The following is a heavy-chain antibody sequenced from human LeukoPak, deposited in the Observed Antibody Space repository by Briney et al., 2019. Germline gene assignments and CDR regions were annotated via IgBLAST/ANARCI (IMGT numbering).Heavy chain of an antibody. CDR2: ISYDGSNK. V-gene: IGHV3-30-3*01. CDR3: ASSLSFGGVIVGLFDY. D-gene: IGHD3-16*02. CDR1: GFTFSSYA. J-gene: IGHJ4*02. Sequence: PGRSLRLSCAASGFTFSSYAMPWVRQAPGKGLEWVAVISYDGSNKYYADSVKGRFTISRDNSKNTLYLQMNSLRAEDTAVYYCASSLSFGGVIVGLFDYWGQGTLVTVSS.